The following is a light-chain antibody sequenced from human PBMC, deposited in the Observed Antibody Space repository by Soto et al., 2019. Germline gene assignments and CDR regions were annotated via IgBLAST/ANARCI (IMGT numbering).Light chain of an antibody. Sequence: EIGITQSPATLSVSPGERATLSCRANQSVSSKLAWYQQKPGQAPRLLIYGASTRATGIPARFSGSGSGTEFTLTISSLQSEDFALYYCQQYNSWPPVTFGGGTKVDIK. CDR1: QSVSSK. CDR3: QQYNSWPPVT. V-gene: IGKV3-15*01. CDR2: GAS. J-gene: IGKJ4*01.